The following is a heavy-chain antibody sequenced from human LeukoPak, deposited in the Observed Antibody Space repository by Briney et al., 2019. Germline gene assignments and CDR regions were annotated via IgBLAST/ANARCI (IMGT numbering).Heavy chain of an antibody. CDR1: GFTFTSSW. V-gene: IGHV3-7*01. CDR3: ARGGIAAARDYFDY. CDR2: MKQDGNEE. Sequence: GGSLRLSCAASGFTFTSSWMSWVRQTPGKGLEWVANMKQDGNEEYYVDSVKGRFTISRDNSKNTLYLQMNSLRAEDTAVYYCARGGIAAARDYFDYWGQGTLVTVSS. J-gene: IGHJ4*02. D-gene: IGHD6-13*01.